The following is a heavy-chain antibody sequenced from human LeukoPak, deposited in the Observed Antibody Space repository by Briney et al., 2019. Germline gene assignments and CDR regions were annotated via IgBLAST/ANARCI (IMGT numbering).Heavy chain of an antibody. CDR3: ATLSLAGAAGGPDY. Sequence: GGSLRLSCAASGFTFSSYWMSWVRQAPGKGLEWVANIKQDGSEKYYVDSVKGRFTISRDNAKNSLYLQMNSLRAEDTAVYYCATLSLAGAAGGPDYWGQGTLVTVSS. V-gene: IGHV3-7*05. J-gene: IGHJ4*02. D-gene: IGHD1-26*01. CDR2: IKQDGSEK. CDR1: GFTFSSYW.